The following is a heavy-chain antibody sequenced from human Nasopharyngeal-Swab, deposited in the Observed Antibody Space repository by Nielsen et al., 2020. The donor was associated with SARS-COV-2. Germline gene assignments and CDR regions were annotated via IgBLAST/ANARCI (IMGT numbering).Heavy chain of an antibody. J-gene: IGHJ6*04. Sequence: GGSLRLSCAASGFIFSSYAMHWVRQAPGKGLEWVAVISYDGSNKYYADSVKGRFTISRDNSKTTLYLQMNSLRAEDTAVYYCAGGQGTVTTYYYYGVDVWGKGNTVTVSS. CDR2: ISYDGSNK. CDR1: GFIFSSYA. D-gene: IGHD4-17*01. CDR3: AGGQGTVTTYYYYGVDV. V-gene: IGHV3-30*04.